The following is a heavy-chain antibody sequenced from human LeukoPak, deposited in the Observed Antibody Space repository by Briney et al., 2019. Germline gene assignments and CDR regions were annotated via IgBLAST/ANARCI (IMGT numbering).Heavy chain of an antibody. V-gene: IGHV1-2*02. J-gene: IGHJ3*02. CDR1: GYTFSGYY. D-gene: IGHD3-22*01. Sequence: RASVKVSCKASGYTFSGYYMHWVRQAPGQGLEWMGWINPNSGGTNYAQKFQGRVTMTRDTSISTAYMELSRLRSDDTAVYYCWYYYDSSNAVVNAFDIWGQGTMVTVSS. CDR2: INPNSGGT. CDR3: WYYYDSSNAVVNAFDI.